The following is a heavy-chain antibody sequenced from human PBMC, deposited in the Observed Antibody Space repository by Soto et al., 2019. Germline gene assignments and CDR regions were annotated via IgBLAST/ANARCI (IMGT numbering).Heavy chain of an antibody. D-gene: IGHD6-19*01. CDR3: ARGRGIAVGV. CDR1: GGSFSGYY. V-gene: IGHV4-34*01. Sequence: QVQLQQWGAGLLKPSETLSLTCAVYGGSFSGYYWSWIRQPPGKGLEWIGEINHSGSTNYNPSLKSRVTISVDTSKNQFSLKLRSVTAADTAVYYCARGRGIAVGVWGQGTLVTVSS. J-gene: IGHJ4*02. CDR2: INHSGST.